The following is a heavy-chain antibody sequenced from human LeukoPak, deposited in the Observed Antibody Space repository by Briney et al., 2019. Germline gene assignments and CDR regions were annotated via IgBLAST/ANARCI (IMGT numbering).Heavy chain of an antibody. CDR2: IYTSGST. CDR1: GGSISSGSYY. CDR3: AVRSSTADFDP. D-gene: IGHD6-6*01. Sequence: SQTLSLTCTVSGGSISSGSYYWSWVRQPAGKGLEWIGRIYTSGSTDYNPSLKSRVTISVDTSRNQFSLKLTSVTAADTAVYYCAVRSSTADFDPWGQGTLVTVSS. J-gene: IGHJ5*02. V-gene: IGHV4-61*02.